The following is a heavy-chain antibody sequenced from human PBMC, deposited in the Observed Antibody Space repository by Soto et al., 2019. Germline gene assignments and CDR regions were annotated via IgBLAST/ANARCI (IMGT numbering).Heavy chain of an antibody. Sequence: SLRLSCAASGFTFSSYGMHWVRQAPGKGLEWVAVISYDGSNKYYADSVKGRFTISRDNSKNTLYLQMNSLRAEDTAVYYCAKDPFAATIGGYFDYWGQGTLVTVSS. D-gene: IGHD5-12*01. J-gene: IGHJ4*02. V-gene: IGHV3-30*18. CDR1: GFTFSSYG. CDR2: ISYDGSNK. CDR3: AKDPFAATIGGYFDY.